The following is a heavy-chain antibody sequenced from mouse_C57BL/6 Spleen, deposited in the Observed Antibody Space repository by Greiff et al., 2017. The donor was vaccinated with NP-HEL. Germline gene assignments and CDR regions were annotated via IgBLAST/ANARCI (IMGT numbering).Heavy chain of an antibody. V-gene: IGHV1-52*01. CDR3: ARTGYDYDGGFDY. D-gene: IGHD2-4*01. CDR2: IDPSDSET. J-gene: IGHJ2*01. CDR1: GYTFTSYW. Sequence: VQLQQPGAELVRPGSSVKLSCKASGYTFTSYWMHWVKQRPIQGLEWIGNIDPSDSETHYNQKFKDKATLTVDKSSSTAYMQRSSLTSEDSAVYYCARTGYDYDGGFDYWGQGTTLTVSS.